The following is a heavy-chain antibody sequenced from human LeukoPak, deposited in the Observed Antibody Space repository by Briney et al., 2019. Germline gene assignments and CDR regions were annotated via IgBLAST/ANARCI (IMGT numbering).Heavy chain of an antibody. Sequence: SETLPLTCAVYGGSFSGYYWSWIRQPPGKGLEWIGEINHSGSTNYNPSLKSRVTISVDTSKNQFSLKLSSVTAADTAVYYCARAVVVVTAITPYYFDYWGQGTLVTVSS. CDR1: GGSFSGYY. CDR3: ARAVVVVTAITPYYFDY. V-gene: IGHV4-34*01. J-gene: IGHJ4*02. D-gene: IGHD2-21*02. CDR2: INHSGST.